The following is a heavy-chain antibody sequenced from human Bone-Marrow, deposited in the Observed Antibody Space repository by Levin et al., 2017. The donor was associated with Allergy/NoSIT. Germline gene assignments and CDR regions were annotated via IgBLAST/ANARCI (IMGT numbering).Heavy chain of an antibody. CDR1: GFTISGSW. Sequence: GESLKISCAASGFTISGSWMHWVRQAPGKGLVWVSRIKHDGSITGYADSVKGRFTISRDNTKNTLYLQMNSLRAEDTAVYYCASTDWFDPWGQGTLVTVSS. V-gene: IGHV3-74*01. CDR2: IKHDGSIT. J-gene: IGHJ5*02. CDR3: ASTDWFDP.